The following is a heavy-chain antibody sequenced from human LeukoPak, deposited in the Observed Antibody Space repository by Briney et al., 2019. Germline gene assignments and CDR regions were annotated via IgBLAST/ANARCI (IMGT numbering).Heavy chain of an antibody. J-gene: IGHJ4*02. D-gene: IGHD3-22*01. V-gene: IGHV1-69*05. CDR1: GGTFSSYA. CDR3: ARASRRSSSGYYPYLFDY. Sequence: ASVKVSCKASGGTFSSYAISWVRQAPGQGLEWMGGIIPIFGTANYAQKFQGRVTITTDESTSTAYMELSSLRSEDTAVYYCARASRRSSSGYYPYLFDYWGQGTLVTVSS. CDR2: IIPIFGTA.